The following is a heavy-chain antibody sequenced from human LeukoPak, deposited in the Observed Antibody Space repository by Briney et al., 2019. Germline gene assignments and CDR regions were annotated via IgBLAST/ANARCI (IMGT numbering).Heavy chain of an antibody. J-gene: IGHJ6*02. CDR3: ARGRFARV. CDR1: GGSLSGYY. CDR2: INHSGST. V-gene: IGHV4-34*01. Sequence: SETLSLTCAVYGGSLSGYYWSWIRQPPGKGLEWIGEINHSGSTNYNPSLKSRVTISVDTSKNQFSLKLSSVTAADTAVYYCARGRFARVWGQGTTVTVSS. D-gene: IGHD3-10*01.